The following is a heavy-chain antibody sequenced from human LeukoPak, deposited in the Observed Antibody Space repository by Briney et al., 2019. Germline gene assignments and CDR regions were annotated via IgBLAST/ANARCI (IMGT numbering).Heavy chain of an antibody. CDR3: ARDQRWPIVHYFDH. Sequence: PGGSLRLSCVASGFAFSTSGMNWVRQAPGKGLEWVSFISSSSTTTYYGDSVKGRFTISRDNAKNSLYLQMNSLRDEDTAVYYCARDQRWPIVHYFDHWGQGILVTVSS. CDR1: GFAFSTSG. J-gene: IGHJ4*02. V-gene: IGHV3-48*02. D-gene: IGHD6-19*01. CDR2: ISSSSTTT.